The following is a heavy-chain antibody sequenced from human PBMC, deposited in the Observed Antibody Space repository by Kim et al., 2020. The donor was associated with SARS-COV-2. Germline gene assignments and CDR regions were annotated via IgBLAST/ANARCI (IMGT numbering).Heavy chain of an antibody. Sequence: SETLSLTCAVYGGSFSGYYWSWIRQPPGKGLEWIGEINHSGSTNYNPSLKSRVTISVDTSKNQFSLKLSSVTAADTAVYYCAREAGIVVVVADAFDIWGQGTMVTVSS. CDR3: AREAGIVVVVADAFDI. D-gene: IGHD2-15*01. CDR1: GGSFSGYY. CDR2: INHSGST. J-gene: IGHJ3*02. V-gene: IGHV4-34*01.